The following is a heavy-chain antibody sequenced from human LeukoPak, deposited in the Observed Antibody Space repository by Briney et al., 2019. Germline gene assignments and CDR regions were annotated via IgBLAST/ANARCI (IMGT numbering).Heavy chain of an antibody. CDR1: GGSISSGSYY. CDR3: ARSPAIAAAGLFDY. D-gene: IGHD6-13*01. Sequence: SETLSLTCTVSGGSISSGSYYWSWIRQPAGKGLEWIGRIYTSGSTTYNPSLKSRVTISVDTSKNQFSLKLTSVTAADTAVYYCARSPAIAAAGLFDYWGQGTLVTVSS. CDR2: IYTSGST. J-gene: IGHJ4*02. V-gene: IGHV4-61*02.